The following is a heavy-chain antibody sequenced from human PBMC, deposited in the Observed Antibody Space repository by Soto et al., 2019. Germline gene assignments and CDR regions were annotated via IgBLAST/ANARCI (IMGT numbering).Heavy chain of an antibody. CDR1: GFTFSSYW. D-gene: IGHD3-10*01. Sequence: GGSLRLSCAASGFTFSSYWMSWVRQAPGKGLEWVANIKQDGSEKYYVDSVKGRFTISRDNAKNSLYLQMNSLRAEDTAVYYCARDGSYGEGYYYMDVWGKGTTVTVSS. CDR3: ARDGSYGEGYYYMDV. V-gene: IGHV3-7*01. CDR2: IKQDGSEK. J-gene: IGHJ6*03.